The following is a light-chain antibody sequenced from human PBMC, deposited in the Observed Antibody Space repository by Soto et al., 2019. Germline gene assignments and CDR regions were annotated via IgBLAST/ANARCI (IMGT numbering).Light chain of an antibody. CDR3: QQYST. J-gene: IGKJ1*01. CDR1: QSVSSSY. Sequence: EIVLTQSPAIVSLSPGERATLSCRASQSVSSSYLAWYQQKPGQAPRLLIYGASSRATGIPDRFSGSGSGTDFTLTISRLEPEDFAVYYCQQYSTFGQGTKVDIK. V-gene: IGKV3-20*01. CDR2: GAS.